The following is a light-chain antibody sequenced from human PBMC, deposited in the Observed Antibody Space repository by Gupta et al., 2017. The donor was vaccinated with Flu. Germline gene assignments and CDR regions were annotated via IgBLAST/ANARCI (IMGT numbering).Light chain of an antibody. Sequence: DIQMTQSPSSLSASVGDRVTITCRASQSISTYLHWYQQKPGKAPNLLTFAASKLQSGVPPRFSGSGGGTSFTLTITSLQPEDFASYFCQQSHTFPWSFGQGTRVEIK. J-gene: IGKJ1*01. CDR2: AAS. CDR1: QSISTY. V-gene: IGKV1-39*01. CDR3: QQSHTFPWS.